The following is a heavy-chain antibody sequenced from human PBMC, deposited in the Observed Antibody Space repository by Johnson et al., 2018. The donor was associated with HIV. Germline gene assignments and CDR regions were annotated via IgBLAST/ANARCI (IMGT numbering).Heavy chain of an antibody. D-gene: IGHD6-13*01. V-gene: IGHV3-30*14. J-gene: IGHJ3*02. CDR1: GLTFSSYA. Sequence: QVQLVESGGGVVQHGRSLRLSCAASGLTFSSYAMHWVRQAPAKGLEWVAVISYDGSNKYYADSVKGRFTISRDNSKNTLYLQMNSLRAEDTAVYYCARELGYSSRAFGAFDIWGHGTTVTVSS. CDR2: ISYDGSNK. CDR3: ARELGYSSRAFGAFDI.